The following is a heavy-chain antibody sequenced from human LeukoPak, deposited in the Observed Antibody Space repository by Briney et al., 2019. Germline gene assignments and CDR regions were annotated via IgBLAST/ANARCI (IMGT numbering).Heavy chain of an antibody. Sequence: ESGPVLVKPPETLTLTCTVSGFPLSHATMGVTWIRQPPGKALEWLAHIFSNDEKSYSTSLKSRLTISKDTSQSQVVLTMTNMDSVGTATYYCARAIYCSGGSCYPIWFDPWGQGTLVTVSS. CDR1: GFPLSHATMG. J-gene: IGHJ5*02. CDR3: ARAIYCSGGSCYPIWFDP. D-gene: IGHD2-15*01. CDR2: IFSNDEK. V-gene: IGHV2-26*01.